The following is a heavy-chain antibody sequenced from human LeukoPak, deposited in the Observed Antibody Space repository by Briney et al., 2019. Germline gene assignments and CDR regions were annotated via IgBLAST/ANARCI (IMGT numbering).Heavy chain of an antibody. CDR2: ISSSGSTI. J-gene: IGHJ3*02. CDR1: GFTFSTFA. Sequence: GGSLRLSCAASGFTFSTFAMIWVRQPPGKGLEWVSYISSSGSTIYYADSVKGRFTISRDNAKNSLYLQMNSLRAEDTAVYYCARDVGGYSGYDDAFDIWGQGTMVTVSS. V-gene: IGHV3-48*04. CDR3: ARDVGGYSGYDDAFDI. D-gene: IGHD5-12*01.